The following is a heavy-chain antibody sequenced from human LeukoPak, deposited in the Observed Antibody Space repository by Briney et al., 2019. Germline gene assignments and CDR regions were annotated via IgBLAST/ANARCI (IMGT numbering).Heavy chain of an antibody. CDR1: GFTFSSYS. Sequence: GGSLRLSCAASGFTFSSYSMNWVRQAPGKGLEWVSSISSSSSYIYYADSVKGRFTISRDNAKNSLYLQMSSLRAEDTAVYYCARDLYYDYVWGSYRSGAFFDYWGQGTLVTVSS. D-gene: IGHD3-16*02. V-gene: IGHV3-21*01. J-gene: IGHJ4*02. CDR2: ISSSSSYI. CDR3: ARDLYYDYVWGSYRSGAFFDY.